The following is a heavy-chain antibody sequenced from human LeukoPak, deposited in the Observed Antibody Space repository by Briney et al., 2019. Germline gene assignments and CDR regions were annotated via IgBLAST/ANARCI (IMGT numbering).Heavy chain of an antibody. J-gene: IGHJ3*02. Sequence: GGSLRLSCAASGFTFSSYAMHWVRQAPGKGLEWVAVISYDGSNKYYADSVKGRFTISRDSSKNTLYLQMNSLRAEDTAVYYCAREGYYYGYDAFDIWGQGTMVTVSS. D-gene: IGHD3-22*01. CDR1: GFTFSSYA. CDR3: AREGYYYGYDAFDI. V-gene: IGHV3-30*04. CDR2: ISYDGSNK.